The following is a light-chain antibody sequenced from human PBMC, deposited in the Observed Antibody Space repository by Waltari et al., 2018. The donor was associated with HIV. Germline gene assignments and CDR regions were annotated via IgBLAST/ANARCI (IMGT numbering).Light chain of an antibody. V-gene: IGKV4-1*01. CDR3: QQYYSTPLT. CDR2: WAS. Sequence: DIVMTQSPDPLAVFLGERATINCKSSQSVLYSSNNKNYLAWYQQKPGQPPELLIYWASTRESGVPDRFSGSGSATDFTLTISSLQAEDVAVYYCQQYYSTPLTFGGGTQVEIK. J-gene: IGKJ4*01. CDR1: QSVLYSSNNKNY.